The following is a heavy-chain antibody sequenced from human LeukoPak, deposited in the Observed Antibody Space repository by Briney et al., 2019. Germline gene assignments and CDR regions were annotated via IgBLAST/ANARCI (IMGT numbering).Heavy chain of an antibody. CDR2: ISSSSSYI. Sequence: GGSLRVSCAASGFTLSSYSMNWVRQAPGKGLEWVSSISSSSSYIYYADSVKGRFTISRDNAKNSLYLQMNSLRAEDTAVYYCARDYGDYGNDDAFDIWGQGTMVTVSS. J-gene: IGHJ3*02. D-gene: IGHD4-17*01. V-gene: IGHV3-21*01. CDR1: GFTLSSYS. CDR3: ARDYGDYGNDDAFDI.